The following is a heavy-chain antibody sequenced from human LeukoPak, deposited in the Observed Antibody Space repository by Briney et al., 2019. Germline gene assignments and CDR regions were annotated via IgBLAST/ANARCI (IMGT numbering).Heavy chain of an antibody. V-gene: IGHV4-4*02. Sequence: SETLSLTCGVSGGSITNTNYWTWVRQPPGKGLEWTGEVNLQGSTNYNPSLMGRVAIAVDTSENHISLQLTSVTAADTAVYYCAREGGPYRPLDYSGQGTLVAVSS. J-gene: IGHJ4*02. CDR2: VNLQGST. CDR1: GGSITNTNY. CDR3: AREGGPYRPLDY.